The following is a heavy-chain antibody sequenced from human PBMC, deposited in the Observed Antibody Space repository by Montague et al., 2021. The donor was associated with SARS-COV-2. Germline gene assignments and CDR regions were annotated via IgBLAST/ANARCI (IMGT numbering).Heavy chain of an antibody. CDR1: GDSVSHDF. CDR3: VRDTAPSGSGTFYDY. Sequence: SETLSLTCTVSGDSVSHDFWTWIRQPPGKGLEWIGYVYYSRSSSXNPSLRGRVSIAVDTSKNQFSLRLSTVAAADTAIYYCVRDTAPSGSGTFYDYWGQGTLVAVSS. D-gene: IGHD1-26*01. J-gene: IGHJ4*02. CDR2: VYYSRSS. V-gene: IGHV4-59*02.